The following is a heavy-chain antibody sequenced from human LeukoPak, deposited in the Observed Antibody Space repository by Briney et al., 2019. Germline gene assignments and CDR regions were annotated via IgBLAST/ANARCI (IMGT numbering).Heavy chain of an antibody. V-gene: IGHV3-7*01. D-gene: IGHD1-14*01. Sequence: GGSLRLSCVGSGFTLSSYWMSWVRQPPGKGLEWLATIKQDGSQTYYVDAVKGRFTLSRDNAKNSLYLQMNSLRAEDTAIYYCARSLWPEDYWGQGTLVTVSS. CDR2: IKQDGSQT. CDR1: GFTLSSYW. CDR3: ARSLWPEDY. J-gene: IGHJ4*02.